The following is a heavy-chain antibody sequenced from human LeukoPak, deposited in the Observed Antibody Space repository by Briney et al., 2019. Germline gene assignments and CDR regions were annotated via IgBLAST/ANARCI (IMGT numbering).Heavy chain of an antibody. J-gene: IGHJ6*03. Sequence: AGGSLRLSCATSGFTFSSYWMDWVRQAPGKGLEWVAKIKEDGSKKDYVDSVKGRFIISRDNAKNSLYLQMNSLRAEDTAVYYCARGITGTTGYYYYMDVWGKGTTVTVSS. D-gene: IGHD1-7*01. CDR3: ARGITGTTGYYYYMDV. CDR1: GFTFSSYW. V-gene: IGHV3-7*04. CDR2: IKEDGSKK.